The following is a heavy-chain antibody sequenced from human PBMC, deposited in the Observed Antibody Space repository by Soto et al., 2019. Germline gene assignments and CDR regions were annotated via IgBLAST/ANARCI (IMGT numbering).Heavy chain of an antibody. CDR1: GFTFSSYA. V-gene: IGHV3-23*01. CDR2: ISGSGGST. Sequence: EVQLLESGGGLVQPGGSLRLSCAASGFTFSSYAMSWVRQAPGKGLEWVSAISGSGGSTYYADSVKGRFTISRDNSKNTLYLQMNSLRAEDTAVYYCAKVGVVTIFGVVMPSHPVMYFDYWGQGTLVTVSS. CDR3: AKVGVVTIFGVVMPSHPVMYFDY. J-gene: IGHJ4*02. D-gene: IGHD3-3*01.